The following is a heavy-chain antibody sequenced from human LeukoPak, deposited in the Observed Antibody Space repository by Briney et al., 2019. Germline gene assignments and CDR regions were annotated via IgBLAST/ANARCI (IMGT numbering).Heavy chain of an antibody. CDR2: IYHSGTT. V-gene: IGHV4-38-2*01. CDR3: ARFTPQGYGWGGYNRFDP. CDR1: GYSISNGYY. J-gene: IGHJ5*02. Sequence: SETLSLTCAVSGYSISNGYYWGWFRQPPGKGLEWIGTIYHSGTTYHNPSLKSRVTLSVDTSKNQFSLTLSSVTAADTAVYYCARFTPQGYGWGGYNRFDPWGQGTLVTVSS. D-gene: IGHD3-16*01.